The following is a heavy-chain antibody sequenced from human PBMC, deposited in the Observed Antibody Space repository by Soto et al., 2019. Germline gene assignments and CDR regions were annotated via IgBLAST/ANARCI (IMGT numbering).Heavy chain of an antibody. Sequence: GGSLRLSXAASGFTFSSYGFHWVRQAPGKGLEWVAVIWYDGSNKYYADSVEGRFTVSRDDSRNTLYLQMNSLRVEDTAVYFCARDLGATNYYFDYWGQGTLVTVSS. D-gene: IGHD1-26*01. J-gene: IGHJ4*02. CDR2: IWYDGSNK. CDR3: ARDLGATNYYFDY. V-gene: IGHV3-33*01. CDR1: GFTFSSYG.